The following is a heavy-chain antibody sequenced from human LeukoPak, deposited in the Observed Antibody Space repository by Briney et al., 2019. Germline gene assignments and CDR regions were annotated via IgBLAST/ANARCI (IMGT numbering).Heavy chain of an antibody. D-gene: IGHD5-18*01. CDR1: GVSITSNY. CDR2: THHSWAT. J-gene: IGHJ4*02. Sequence: SESLSLICSVSGVSITSNYWSWIRQPPGKGLEGGGYTHHSWATSYNPALQSRSTMSLDTSNNQFSLRLSSVTAADTAVYYCARSSGHSYGDFDYWGQGNLVTVSS. CDR3: ARSSGHSYGDFDY. V-gene: IGHV4-59*01.